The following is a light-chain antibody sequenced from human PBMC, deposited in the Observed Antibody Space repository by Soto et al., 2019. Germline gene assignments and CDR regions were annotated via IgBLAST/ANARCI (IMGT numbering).Light chain of an antibody. CDR2: GAI. J-gene: IGKJ1*01. CDR3: QQYNVWPPWT. V-gene: IGKV3-15*01. CDR1: RNVRRN. Sequence: EIVMTQSPATLSVSPEERVTLSCRASRNVRRNLAWYQQKPGQAPSLLIFGAITRATGIPARFSGSGSGTEFTLTISSLQSEDSAIYYCQQYNVWPPWTFGQGTKV.